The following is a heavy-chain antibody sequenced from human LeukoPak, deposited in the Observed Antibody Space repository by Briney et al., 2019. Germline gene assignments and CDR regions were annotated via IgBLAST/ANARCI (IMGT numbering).Heavy chain of an antibody. CDR2: ISGGSTST. CDR1: GFTFRNYA. Sequence: PGGSLRLSCAASGFTFRNYAMSWVRQAPGKGLEWVSSISGGSTSTYYADSVNGRFIISRDNSKNTLYLQMNSLRVEDTAMYYCAKDRYYDSIAYRAFDPWGQGTLVSVSS. J-gene: IGHJ5*02. D-gene: IGHD3-22*01. CDR3: AKDRYYDSIAYRAFDP. V-gene: IGHV3-23*01.